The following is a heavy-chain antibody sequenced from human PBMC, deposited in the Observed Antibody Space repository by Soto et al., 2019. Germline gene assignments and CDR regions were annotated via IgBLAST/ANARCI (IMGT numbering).Heavy chain of an antibody. Sequence: QVQLVQSGAEVKKPGASVNVSCKASGYTFTVYYMHWVRQAPGQGLEWMGWINPKSGGTMYPQKFQGRVTMTWDTSISTAYRALTRLRSADTAVYYCARNLAKGGGSAGFAYWGQGTLVTVSS. CDR1: GYTFTVYY. CDR2: INPKSGGT. J-gene: IGHJ4*02. CDR3: ARNLAKGGGSAGFAY. D-gene: IGHD1-26*01. V-gene: IGHV1-2*02.